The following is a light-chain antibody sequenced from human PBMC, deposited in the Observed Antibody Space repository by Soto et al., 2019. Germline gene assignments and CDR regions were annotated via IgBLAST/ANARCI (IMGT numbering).Light chain of an antibody. J-gene: IGLJ1*01. CDR2: EVT. V-gene: IGLV2-14*01. CDR1: RSDVGAYNY. CDR3: SSFTSRFTFV. Sequence: SVLTQRASVSGSPGQSIAISCTVTRSDVGAYNYVSWYQQHPGKAPKLMISEVTNRPSGVSDRFSGSKSGNTASLTISGLQAEDEADYYCSSFTSRFTFVFGTGTKVTVL.